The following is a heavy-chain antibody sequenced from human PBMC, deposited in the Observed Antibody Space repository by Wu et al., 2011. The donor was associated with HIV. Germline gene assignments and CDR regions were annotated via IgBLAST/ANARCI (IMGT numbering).Heavy chain of an antibody. CDR1: GYTFTTSG. CDR3: ARDESGSSSYYGMDV. D-gene: IGHD1-26*01. V-gene: IGHV1-18*01. Sequence: QVHLVQSGAEVKKPGASVKVSCKASGYTFTTSGVSWVRQAPGQGLEWMGWISAYSGNTNYAQKFQGRVTMITDTSTNTAYMELKSLRSDDTAVYYCARDESGSSSYYGMDVWGQGTTVTVSS. CDR2: ISAYSGNT. J-gene: IGHJ6*02.